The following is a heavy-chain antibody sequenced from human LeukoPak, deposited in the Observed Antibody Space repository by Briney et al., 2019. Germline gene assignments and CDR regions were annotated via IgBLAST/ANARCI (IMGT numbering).Heavy chain of an antibody. CDR1: GFTFSSYA. D-gene: IGHD3-22*01. Sequence: PGGSLRLSFAASGFTFSSYAMSWVRQAPGKGLEWVSAISGSGGSTHYADSVKGRFTISRDNSKNTLYLQMNSLRAEDTAVYYCAKDDQAYYDSSGPPYWGQGTLVTVSS. V-gene: IGHV3-23*01. CDR2: ISGSGGST. J-gene: IGHJ4*02. CDR3: AKDDQAYYDSSGPPY.